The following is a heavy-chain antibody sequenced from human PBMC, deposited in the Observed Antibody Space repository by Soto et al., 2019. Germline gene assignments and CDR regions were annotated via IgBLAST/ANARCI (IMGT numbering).Heavy chain of an antibody. V-gene: IGHV1-69*01. CDR2: IIPIFGTA. Sequence: VKVSCKASGGTFSSYAISWVRQAPGQGLEWMGGIIPIFGTANYAQKFQGRVTITADESTSTAYMELSSLRSEDTAVYYCARSNNWNYTYRFDPWGQGTLVTVSS. CDR3: ARSNNWNYTYRFDP. J-gene: IGHJ5*02. CDR1: GGTFSSYA. D-gene: IGHD1-7*01.